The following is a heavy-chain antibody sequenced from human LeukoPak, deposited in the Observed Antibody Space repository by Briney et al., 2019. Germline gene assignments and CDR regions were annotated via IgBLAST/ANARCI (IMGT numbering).Heavy chain of an antibody. CDR1: GYSITSGYY. J-gene: IGHJ4*02. D-gene: IGHD5-18*01. CDR2: IYHSGST. V-gene: IGHV4-38-2*02. CDR3: ARRRGGYSYGWFSYYFDY. Sequence: SETLSLTCTVSGYSITSGYYWTWIRQPPGKGLEWIGNIYHSGSTYNNPSLKSRVTISVDTSKNQFSLKLSSVTAADTAVYYCARRRGGYSYGWFSYYFDYWGQGTLVTVSS.